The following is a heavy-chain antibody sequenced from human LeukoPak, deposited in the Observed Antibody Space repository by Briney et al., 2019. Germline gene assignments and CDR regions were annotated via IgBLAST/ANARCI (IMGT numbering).Heavy chain of an antibody. V-gene: IGHV1-24*01. CDR1: GYTLTELS. CDR2: FDPEGGET. Sequence: ASVKVSCKVSGYTLTELSMHWVRQAPGKGLEWMGGFDPEGGETIYAQKFQGRVTMTEDTSTDTTYMELSSLRSEDTAVYYCALARLVGATTPFDYWGQGTLVTVSS. J-gene: IGHJ4*02. D-gene: IGHD1-26*01. CDR3: ALARLVGATTPFDY.